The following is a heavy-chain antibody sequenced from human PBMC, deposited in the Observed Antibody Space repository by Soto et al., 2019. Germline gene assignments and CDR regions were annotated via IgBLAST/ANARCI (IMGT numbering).Heavy chain of an antibody. J-gene: IGHJ5*02. V-gene: IGHV3-11*01. Sequence: QEYLVESGGGLVKPGGSLRLSCAASGFTFSDSYMSWFRQTPEKGLESISYISGGGDVIVYADSVKGRFTIYRDNAKNSLYLQMNSLRVEDTAIYYCGRDPRLGPGGQGTLGTVAS. CDR1: GFTFSDSY. CDR3: GRDPRLGP. CDR2: ISGGGDVI.